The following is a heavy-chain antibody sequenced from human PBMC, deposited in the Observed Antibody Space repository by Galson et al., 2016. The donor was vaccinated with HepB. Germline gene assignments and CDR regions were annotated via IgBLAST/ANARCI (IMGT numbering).Heavy chain of an antibody. Sequence: SLRLSCAASGFTFSTYGMHWVRQAPGKGLEWVAVISSDESNKHYADSVKGRFTISRDNSKNTLYLQMNSLRAEDTAVYYCAKVPRTGTDDYWGQGTLVTVSS. CDR1: GFTFSTYG. CDR2: ISSDESNK. D-gene: IGHD1-1*01. J-gene: IGHJ4*02. V-gene: IGHV3-30*18. CDR3: AKVPRTGTDDY.